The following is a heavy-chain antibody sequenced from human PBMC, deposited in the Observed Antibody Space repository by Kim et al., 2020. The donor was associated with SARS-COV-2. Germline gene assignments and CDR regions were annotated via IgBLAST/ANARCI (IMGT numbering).Heavy chain of an antibody. V-gene: IGHV3-74*01. D-gene: IGHD3-10*01. CDR2: INHDGSRR. CDR3: ARDPFFHGSGNSFT. Sequence: GGSLRLSCVGSGFTFGNYWMHWARQAPGKGLVWVSPINHDGSRRDYADSVKGRFTISRVNAKNRVSLQINSLRGDDTGVYYCARDPFFHGSGNSFTWGQGTLVTVSS. J-gene: IGHJ4*02. CDR1: GFTFGNYW.